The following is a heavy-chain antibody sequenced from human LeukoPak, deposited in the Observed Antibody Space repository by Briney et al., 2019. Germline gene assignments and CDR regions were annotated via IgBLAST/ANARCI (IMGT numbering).Heavy chain of an antibody. CDR3: ASRLRHLLGY. D-gene: IGHD3-16*01. J-gene: IGHJ4*02. CDR1: GGSISSSNW. Sequence: SETLSLTCAVSGGSISSSNWWSWVRQPPGKGLEWIGEIYHSGSTNYNPSLKSRVTISIDKSKNQFSLKLTSVTVADTAVYYCASRLRHLLGYWGQGNLVTVSS. V-gene: IGHV4-4*02. CDR2: IYHSGST.